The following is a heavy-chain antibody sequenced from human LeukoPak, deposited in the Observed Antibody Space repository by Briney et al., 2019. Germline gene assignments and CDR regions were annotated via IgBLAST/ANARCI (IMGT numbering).Heavy chain of an antibody. CDR2: IRSDGSEK. Sequence: GGSLRLSCAVSEFIYSNYGMHWVRQAPGKGLEWVAFIRSDGSEKNYAGSVKGRFTISRDNSKNTLYVQMNSLRADDTAVYYCAKHDSSSVYWGQGTLVTVSS. CDR3: AKHDSSSVY. D-gene: IGHD3-22*01. V-gene: IGHV3-30*02. CDR1: EFIYSNYG. J-gene: IGHJ4*02.